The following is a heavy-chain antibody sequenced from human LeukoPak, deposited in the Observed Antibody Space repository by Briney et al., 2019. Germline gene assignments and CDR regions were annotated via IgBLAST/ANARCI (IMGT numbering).Heavy chain of an antibody. J-gene: IGHJ4*01. CDR3: AKSGGYGLIDY. CDR2: ICSSGSA. CDR1: GGSISSSSYY. Sequence: SETLSLTCTVSGGSISSSSYYWGWIRQPPGKGLEWIGSICSSGSAYYNPSLKSRVTISIDTSKNQVSLKMSSVTAADTAVYYCAKSGGYGLIDYWGQGTLVTVSS. V-gene: IGHV4-39*01. D-gene: IGHD6-25*01.